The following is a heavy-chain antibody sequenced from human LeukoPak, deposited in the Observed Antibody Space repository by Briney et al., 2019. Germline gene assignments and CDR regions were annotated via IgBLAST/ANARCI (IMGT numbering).Heavy chain of an antibody. CDR3: AKDNRRHYTSGPNPDSLH. V-gene: IGHV3-9*01. D-gene: IGHD6-19*01. CDR1: GFIFNNYA. CDR2: ISWNSGSI. Sequence: GGSLRLSCAGSGFIFNNYAMHWVRQPPGKGLEWVSGISWNSGSIDYADSVKGRFTISRDNAKNSLYLQMNSLRVKDTAFYYCAKDNRRHYTSGPNPDSLHWGQGALVTVSS. J-gene: IGHJ4*02.